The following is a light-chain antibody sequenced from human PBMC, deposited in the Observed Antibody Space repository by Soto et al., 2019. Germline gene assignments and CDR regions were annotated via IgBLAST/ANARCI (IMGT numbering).Light chain of an antibody. J-gene: IGLJ2*01. CDR1: SSDVGGYNS. Sequence: QSVLTQPPSASGSPGQSVTISCTGTSSDVGGYNSVSWYQQHPGKAPKLMIYDIYKRPSGVPDRFSGSKSGNTASLTVSGLQAEDEADYYCSSYADSVVVFGGGTKLTVL. V-gene: IGLV2-8*01. CDR2: DIY. CDR3: SSYADSVVV.